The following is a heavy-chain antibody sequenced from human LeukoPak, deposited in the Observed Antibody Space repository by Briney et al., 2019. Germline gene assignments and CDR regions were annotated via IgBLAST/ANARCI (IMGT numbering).Heavy chain of an antibody. CDR3: ARDFLEDGY. V-gene: IGHV3-48*01. J-gene: IGHJ4*02. D-gene: IGHD3-3*01. CDR2: ISSSSSTI. CDR1: GFTFSNYN. Sequence: GGSLRLSCAASGFTFSNYNMNWVRQAPGKGLEWVSYISSSSSTIHYAESVKGRFTISRDNARNSLYLQMNSLRAEDTAVYYCARDFLEDGYWGQGTLVTVSS.